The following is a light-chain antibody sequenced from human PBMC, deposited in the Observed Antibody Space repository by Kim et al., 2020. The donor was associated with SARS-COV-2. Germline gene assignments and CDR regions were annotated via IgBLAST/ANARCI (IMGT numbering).Light chain of an antibody. CDR2: DDD. Sequence: FMLTQPHSVSGSPGKTVTISCTRSTGSITTNYVQWYLQRPGSAPTIVIFDDDQRPSGVSDRLSGSIDTSSNSASLTISGLRLDDEADYYCQSYDNSIWVFGGGTQLTVL. CDR3: QSYDNSIWV. J-gene: IGLJ3*02. V-gene: IGLV6-57*04. CDR1: TGSITTNY.